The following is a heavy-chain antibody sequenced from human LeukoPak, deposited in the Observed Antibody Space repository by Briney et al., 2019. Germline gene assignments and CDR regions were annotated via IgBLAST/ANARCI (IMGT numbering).Heavy chain of an antibody. V-gene: IGHV4-39*07. D-gene: IGHD3-10*01. CDR3: ARERTMVRGMSWLDP. J-gene: IGHJ5*02. CDR2: IVYTGTT. Sequence: SETLSLTCTVSRDSVSTKNYYWGWIRQPPGKGLEWIGNIVYTGTTFYNPSLKSRVTISVDASKNQFSLKLSSVTAADTAIYYCARERTMVRGMSWLDPWGQGTLVTVSS. CDR1: RDSVSTKNYY.